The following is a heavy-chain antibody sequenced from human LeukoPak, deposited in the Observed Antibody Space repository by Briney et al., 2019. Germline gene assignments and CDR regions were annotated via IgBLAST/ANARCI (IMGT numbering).Heavy chain of an antibody. Sequence: GGSLRPSRSTSGFTVSSNFISSVRQPPGEGMEWVSVIYIGATTYSPDSVKGRFNITRDNYKPTLYLQMNSLRAGDAAVYHCARDSVSYAPGGMDVWGQGTTVTVSS. CDR1: GFTVSSNF. J-gene: IGHJ6*02. V-gene: IGHV3-66*01. CDR3: ARDSVSYAPGGMDV. CDR2: IYIGATT. D-gene: IGHD1-26*01.